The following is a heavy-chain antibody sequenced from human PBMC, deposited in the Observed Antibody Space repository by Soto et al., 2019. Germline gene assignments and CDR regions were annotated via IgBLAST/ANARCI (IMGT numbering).Heavy chain of an antibody. V-gene: IGHV1-69*01. Sequence: QVQLVQSGAEVKKPGSSVKVSCKASGGTFSSYAISWVRQAPGQGLEWMGGIIPIFGTANYAQKFQGRVTITADESTSTAYMELSSLRSEDTALYYCAASICSSTSCYTNYYYYGMDVWGQGTTVTVSS. CDR1: GGTFSSYA. D-gene: IGHD2-2*02. J-gene: IGHJ6*02. CDR2: IIPIFGTA. CDR3: AASICSSTSCYTNYYYYGMDV.